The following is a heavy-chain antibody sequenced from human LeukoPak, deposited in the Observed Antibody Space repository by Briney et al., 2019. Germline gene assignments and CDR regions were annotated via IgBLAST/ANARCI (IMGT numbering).Heavy chain of an antibody. CDR3: AKGPRGVVVVAATMVFDY. Sequence: SETLSLTCTVSGYSISSGYYWGWIRQPPGKGLEWIGSINHSGNTYYNPSLKSRVTISVDTSKNQFSLKVNSVTAADTAVYYCAKGPRGVVVVAATMVFDYWGQGTLVTVSS. D-gene: IGHD2-15*01. CDR1: GYSISSGYY. V-gene: IGHV4-38-2*02. CDR2: INHSGNT. J-gene: IGHJ4*02.